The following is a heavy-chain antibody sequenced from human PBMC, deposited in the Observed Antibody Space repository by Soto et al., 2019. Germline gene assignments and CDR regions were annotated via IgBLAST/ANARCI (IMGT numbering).Heavy chain of an antibody. CDR1: GDSISDYY. Sequence: SETLSLTCNVFGDSISDYYWSWVRQPPGKGLEWIGYVYYTGSTNYNPSLKSRVTISVDMSNNQFSLKLSSVTAADTAVYYCARDGSSGWSAPNWFDPWGQGTLVTVSS. D-gene: IGHD6-19*01. CDR2: VYYTGST. CDR3: ARDGSSGWSAPNWFDP. J-gene: IGHJ5*02. V-gene: IGHV4-59*12.